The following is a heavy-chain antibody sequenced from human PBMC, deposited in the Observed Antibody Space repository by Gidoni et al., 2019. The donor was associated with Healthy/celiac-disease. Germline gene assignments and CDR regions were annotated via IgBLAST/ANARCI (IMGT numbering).Heavy chain of an antibody. CDR3: AKLRFLEWLELGNYFDY. Sequence: EVQLLESGGGLVQPGGSLRLSCAASGCTFSSYAMSWVRQAPGKGLEWVSAISGSGGSTYYADSVKGRFTISRDNSKNTLYLQMNSLRAEDTAVYYCAKLRFLEWLELGNYFDYWGQGTLVTVSS. CDR2: ISGSGGST. V-gene: IGHV3-23*01. D-gene: IGHD3-3*01. CDR1: GCTFSSYA. J-gene: IGHJ4*02.